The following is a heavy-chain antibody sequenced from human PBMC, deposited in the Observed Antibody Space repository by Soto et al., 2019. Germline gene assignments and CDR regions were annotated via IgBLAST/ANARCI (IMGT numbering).Heavy chain of an antibody. CDR1: GFTFSSYA. V-gene: IGHV3-30-3*01. Sequence: ESGGGVVQPGRSLRLSCAASGFTFSSYAMHWVRQAPGKGLEWVAVISYDGSNKYYADSVKGRFTISRDNSKNTLYLQMNSLRAEDTAVYYCARENLPSSIVVVPAASGMDVWGQGTTVTVSS. CDR3: ARENLPSSIVVVPAASGMDV. D-gene: IGHD2-2*01. J-gene: IGHJ6*02. CDR2: ISYDGSNK.